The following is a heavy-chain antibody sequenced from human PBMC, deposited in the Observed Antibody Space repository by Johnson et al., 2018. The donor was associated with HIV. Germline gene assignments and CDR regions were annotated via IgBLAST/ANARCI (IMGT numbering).Heavy chain of an antibody. J-gene: IGHJ3*02. Sequence: QVHLVESGGGVVQPGRSLRLSCAASGFTFSSYAMHWVRQAPGKGLEWVAVISYDGSNKYYADSVKGRFTISRDNSKNTLYLQMNSLRAEDTAVYYCARVKVATINAFDIWGQGTMVTVSS. CDR2: ISYDGSNK. D-gene: IGHD5-12*01. CDR1: GFTFSSYA. V-gene: IGHV3-30-3*01. CDR3: ARVKVATINAFDI.